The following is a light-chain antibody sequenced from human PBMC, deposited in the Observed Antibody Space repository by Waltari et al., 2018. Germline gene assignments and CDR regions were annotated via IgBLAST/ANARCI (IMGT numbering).Light chain of an antibody. CDR3: QTWDITTYVV. V-gene: IGLV3-1*01. CDR1: NLGHKI. J-gene: IGLJ2*01. CDR2: EDT. Sequence: SYELTQPPSVSVSPGETATITCSGDNLGHKIAYWYQHKPRQSPVLVIHEDTKRPSGIPERFSGSTSGHTATLTISGTQAMDEADYYCQTWDITTYVVFGGGTKLTVL.